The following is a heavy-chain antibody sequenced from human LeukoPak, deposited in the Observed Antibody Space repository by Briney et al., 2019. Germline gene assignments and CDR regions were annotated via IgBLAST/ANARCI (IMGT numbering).Heavy chain of an antibody. CDR3: ARELRTFDS. CDR2: IKHNGDEL. CDR1: GFTFSDYS. V-gene: IGHV3-7*01. J-gene: IGHJ4*02. D-gene: IGHD3-16*01. Sequence: GGSLRLSCAASGFTFSDYSMNWVRQAPGKGLEWVANIKHNGDELNYVDSVEDRFTISRDNAKNSLYLHMTSLRAEDTAVYYCARELRTFDSWGQGTLVTVSS.